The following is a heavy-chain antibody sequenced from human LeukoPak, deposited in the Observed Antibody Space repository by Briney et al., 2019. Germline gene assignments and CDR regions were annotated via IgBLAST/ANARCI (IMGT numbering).Heavy chain of an antibody. CDR3: ARDNIGLGPSGYGSLDY. Sequence: GGSLRLSCAASGFTFSNYAMGWVRQAPGKGLEWVAVISYDGSNKYYADSVKGRFTISRDNSKNTLYLQMNSLRAEDTAVYYCARDNIGLGPSGYGSLDYWGQGTLVTVSS. CDR1: GFTFSNYA. D-gene: IGHD3-22*01. CDR2: ISYDGSNK. V-gene: IGHV3-30-3*01. J-gene: IGHJ4*02.